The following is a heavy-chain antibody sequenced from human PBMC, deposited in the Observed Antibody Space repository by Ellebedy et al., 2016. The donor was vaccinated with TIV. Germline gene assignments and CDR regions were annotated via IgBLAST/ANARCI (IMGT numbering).Heavy chain of an antibody. J-gene: IGHJ4*02. CDR2: ISETGDVT. V-gene: IGHV3-23*01. CDR1: GFSFSTYG. D-gene: IGHD6-19*01. CDR3: AKHTAYSRGQYRDD. Sequence: PGGSLRLSCAASGFSFSTYGMSWVRQAPGKGLEWFSAISETGDVTYYADSVKGRFTISRDNSKNTLYVQMNSPRAEDTAVYYCAKHTAYSRGQYRDDWGQGTLVTVSS.